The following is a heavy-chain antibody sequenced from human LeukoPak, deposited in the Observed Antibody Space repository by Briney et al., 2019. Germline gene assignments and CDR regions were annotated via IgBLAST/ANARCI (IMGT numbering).Heavy chain of an antibody. CDR3: ARGASLWESIAVALGTGGDAFDI. J-gene: IGHJ3*02. D-gene: IGHD6-19*01. Sequence: ASVKVSCKASGDSFTGYYMHWVRQAPGQGLEWMGWINPNSGGTNYAQKFQGRVTMTRDTSISTAYMELSRLRSDDTAVYYCARGASLWESIAVALGTGGDAFDIWGQGTMVTVSS. V-gene: IGHV1-2*02. CDR1: GDSFTGYY. CDR2: INPNSGGT.